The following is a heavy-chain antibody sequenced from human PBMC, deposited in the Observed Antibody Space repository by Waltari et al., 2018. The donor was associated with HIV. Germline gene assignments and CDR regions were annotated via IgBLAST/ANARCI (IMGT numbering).Heavy chain of an antibody. CDR2: IKHKADGGTS. Sequence: LRLWDPGGGWLQPGGSLSPSGHPSGYIFITPGLRWVRQVPGKGLQGVGVIKHKADGGTSDYAAPVKGRFTISRDDSKNTLYLQINSLKHEDTGIYYCTTDWFLVGVTEPFDYWGQGTLVSVSS. CDR1: GYIFITPG. J-gene: IGHJ4*02. CDR3: TTDWFLVGVTEPFDY. D-gene: IGHD1-26*01. V-gene: IGHV3-15*01.